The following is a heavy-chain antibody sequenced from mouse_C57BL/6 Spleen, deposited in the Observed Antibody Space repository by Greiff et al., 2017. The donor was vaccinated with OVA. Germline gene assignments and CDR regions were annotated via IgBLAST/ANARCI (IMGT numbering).Heavy chain of an antibody. V-gene: IGHV1-69*01. CDR2: IDPSDSYT. Sequence: QVQLQQPGAELVMPGASVKLSCKASGYTFTSYWMHWVKQRPGQGLEWIGEIDPSDSYTNYHQQFKGKSTLTVDKSSSTAYMQLSSRTSEDSAVYYCARSPPITTVEANRYCDVWGTGTTVTVSS. CDR1: GYTFTSYW. J-gene: IGHJ1*03. D-gene: IGHD1-1*01. CDR3: ARSPPITTVEANRYCDV.